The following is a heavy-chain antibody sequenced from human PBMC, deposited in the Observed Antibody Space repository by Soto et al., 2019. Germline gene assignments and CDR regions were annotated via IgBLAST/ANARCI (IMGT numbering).Heavy chain of an antibody. CDR3: VRVGRIAISDTWFAP. D-gene: IGHD6-13*01. CDR2: IHYLGSA. CDR1: AGSISGYF. J-gene: IGHJ5*02. V-gene: IGHV4-59*01. Sequence: SETLSLTCTVSAGSISGYFWGWIRQPPGKEPELIAYIHYLGSAYYNPSLRSRVTISVATSRNQFSLQLSSVNAADTAVYYCVRVGRIAISDTWFAPWGQGTLVTVSS.